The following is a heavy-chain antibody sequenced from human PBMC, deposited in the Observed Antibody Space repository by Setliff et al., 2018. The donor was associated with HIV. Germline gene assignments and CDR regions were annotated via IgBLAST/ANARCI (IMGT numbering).Heavy chain of an antibody. D-gene: IGHD3-10*01. Sequence: LSLTCTVSGGSISSGGYFWTWIRQHPGKGLEWIGYIYYSGSTFYNPSLKSRITISIDTSTNQFSPKVNSVTAADTALYYCARDAYGGGGFDYWGQGTLVTVSS. J-gene: IGHJ4*02. V-gene: IGHV4-31*03. CDR2: IYYSGST. CDR1: GGSISSGGYF. CDR3: ARDAYGGGGFDY.